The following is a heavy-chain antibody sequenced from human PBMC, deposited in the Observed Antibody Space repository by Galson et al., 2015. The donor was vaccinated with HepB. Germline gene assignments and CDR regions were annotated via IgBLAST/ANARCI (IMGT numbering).Heavy chain of an antibody. J-gene: IGHJ4*02. CDR2: INPSLGTT. CDR3: ATSIAARPSFDY. Sequence: SVKVSCKASGYTFTNYYINWVRQAPGQGLEWMGVINPSLGTTTYAQKFQGRVTMTRDTSTSTAYLELSSLRSEDTAVYYCATSIAARPSFDYWGQGTLVTVSS. V-gene: IGHV1-46*01. D-gene: IGHD6-6*01. CDR1: GYTFTNYY.